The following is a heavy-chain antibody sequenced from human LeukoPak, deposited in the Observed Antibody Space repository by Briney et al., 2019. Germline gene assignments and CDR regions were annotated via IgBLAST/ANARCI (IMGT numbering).Heavy chain of an antibody. CDR1: GYSFTSYW. CDR2: IYPGDSDT. D-gene: IGHD5-24*01. Sequence: GESPKISCKGSGYSFTSYWIGWVRQMPGKGLEWMGIIYPGDSDTRYSPSFQGQVTISADKSISTAYLQWSSLKASDTAMYYCARQQRWLQFPDAFDIWGQGTMVTVSS. J-gene: IGHJ3*02. V-gene: IGHV5-51*01. CDR3: ARQQRWLQFPDAFDI.